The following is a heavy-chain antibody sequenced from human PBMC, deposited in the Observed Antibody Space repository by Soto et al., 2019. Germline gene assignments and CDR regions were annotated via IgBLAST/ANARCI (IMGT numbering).Heavy chain of an antibody. CDR1: GGSVSSSSSW. J-gene: IGHJ6*03. V-gene: IGHV4-28*01. Sequence: SETLSLTCTVSGGSVSSSSSWWGWIRQPPGKGLEWIGYIYYSGSTYYNPSLKSRLTMSVDTSKNQFSLKLSSVTAVDTAVYYCARKYGGYYYMDVWGKGTTVTVSS. CDR3: ARKYGGYYYMDV. CDR2: IYYSGST. D-gene: IGHD3-10*01.